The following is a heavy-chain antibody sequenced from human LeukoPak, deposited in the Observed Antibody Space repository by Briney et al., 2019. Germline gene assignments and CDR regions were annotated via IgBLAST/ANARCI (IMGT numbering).Heavy chain of an antibody. CDR2: IRYDGSNK. D-gene: IGHD2-8*01. CDR1: GFTFSSYG. V-gene: IGHV3-30*02. Sequence: GGSLRLSCAASGFTFSSYGMHWVRQAPGKGLEWVAFIRYDGSNKYYADSVKGRFTISRDNSKNTVYLQMNSLRAEDTAVYYCAKDRSCINDACHGDFDYWGQGTLVTVSS. J-gene: IGHJ4*02. CDR3: AKDRSCINDACHGDFDY.